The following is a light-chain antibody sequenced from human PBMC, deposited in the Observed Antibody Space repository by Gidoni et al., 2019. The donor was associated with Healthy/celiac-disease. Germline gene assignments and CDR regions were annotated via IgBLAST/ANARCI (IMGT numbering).Light chain of an antibody. CDR3: SSYTSSSTLRV. V-gene: IGLV2-14*01. CDR2: DVS. CDR1: SSDVGGYHY. Sequence: QSALTQPASVSGSPGQSITISCTGTSSDVGGYHYVSWYHQPPGKAPKLMIYDVSNRPSGVSNRFSGSKSGNTASLTISGLQAEDEADYYCSSYTSSSTLRVFGGGTKLTVL. J-gene: IGLJ2*01.